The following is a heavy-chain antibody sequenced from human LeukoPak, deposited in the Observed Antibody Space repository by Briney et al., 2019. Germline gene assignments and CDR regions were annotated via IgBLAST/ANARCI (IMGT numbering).Heavy chain of an antibody. J-gene: IGHJ4*02. D-gene: IGHD3-22*01. CDR2: IYPDDSDT. CDR3: ARTYYFDKTSYRPDH. Sequence: GESLKISCKGSGYTFSTYWIAWLRQMPGKGPEWMGIIYPDDSDTRYSPSFQGQVTISADKSISAAYLQWSSLKASDTAMYYCARTYYFDKTSYRPDHWGQGTLVTVSS. V-gene: IGHV5-51*01. CDR1: GYTFSTYW.